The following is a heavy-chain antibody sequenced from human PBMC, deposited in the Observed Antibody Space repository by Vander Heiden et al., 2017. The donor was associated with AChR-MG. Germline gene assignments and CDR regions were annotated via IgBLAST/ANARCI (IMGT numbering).Heavy chain of an antibody. CDR2: IIPIFGTA. Sequence: QVQLVQSGAEVKKPGSSVKVSCKAPGGTFSSYAISWVRQAPGQGLEWMGRIIPIFGTANYAQKFQGRVTITADKSTSTAYMELSSLRSEDTAVYYCARGTSYYYDSSGYAFDYWGQGTLVTVSS. CDR3: ARGTSYYYDSSGYAFDY. V-gene: IGHV1-69*06. J-gene: IGHJ4*02. CDR1: GGTFSSYA. D-gene: IGHD3-22*01.